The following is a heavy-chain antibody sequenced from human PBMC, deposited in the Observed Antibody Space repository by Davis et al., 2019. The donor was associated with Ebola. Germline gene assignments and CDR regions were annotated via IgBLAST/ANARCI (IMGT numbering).Heavy chain of an antibody. D-gene: IGHD3-16*01. J-gene: IGHJ6*02. Sequence: AASVKVSCKASGYTFTSYYMHWVRQPPGHGLEWMGIINPSGGSTSYAQKFQGRVTMTRDTSTSTVYMELSSLRSEDTAVYYCARDDPYDYIWGCYAGSGMDVWGQGTTVTVSS. CDR3: ARDDPYDYIWGCYAGSGMDV. CDR1: GYTFTSYY. CDR2: INPSGGST. V-gene: IGHV1-46*01.